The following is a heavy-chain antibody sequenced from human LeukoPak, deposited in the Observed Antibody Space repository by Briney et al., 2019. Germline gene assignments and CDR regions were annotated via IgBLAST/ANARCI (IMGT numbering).Heavy chain of an antibody. CDR3: AELGITMIGGV. D-gene: IGHD3-10*02. CDR2: ITSSSSYI. V-gene: IGHV3-21*01. CDR1: GFTFSTSS. J-gene: IGHJ6*04. Sequence: GGSLRLSCAASGFTFSTSSMNWVRQAPGKGLEWVSSITSSSSYIYHADSVKGRFTISRDNAKNSLYLQMNSLRAEDTAVYYCAELGITMIGGVWGKGTTVTISS.